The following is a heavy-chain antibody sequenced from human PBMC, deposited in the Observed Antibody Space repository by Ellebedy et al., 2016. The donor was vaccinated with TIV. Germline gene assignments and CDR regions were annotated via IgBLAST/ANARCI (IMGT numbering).Heavy chain of an antibody. V-gene: IGHV3-21*01. J-gene: IGHJ4*02. D-gene: IGHD2-15*01. CDR1: GFTFSSYS. Sequence: GGSLRLSXAASGFTFSSYSMNWVRQAPGKGLEWVSSISSSSSYIYYADSVKGRFTISRDNAKNSLYLQMNSLRAEDTAVYYCATGEDIVVVVAEGDFDYWGQGTLVTVSS. CDR2: ISSSSSYI. CDR3: ATGEDIVVVVAEGDFDY.